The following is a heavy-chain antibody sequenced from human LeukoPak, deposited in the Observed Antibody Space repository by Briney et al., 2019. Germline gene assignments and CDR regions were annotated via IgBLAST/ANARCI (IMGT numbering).Heavy chain of an antibody. CDR3: AKPQWLSGDYFDY. CDR1: GFTFSTYA. Sequence: GRSLRLSCSVSGFTFSTYAMHWVRQAPGKGLEWVAVISYDGSNKYYADSVKGRFTISRDNSKNTLYLQMNSLRAEDTAVYYCAKPQWLSGDYFDYWGQGTLVTVSS. J-gene: IGHJ4*02. D-gene: IGHD5-24*01. V-gene: IGHV3-30-3*02. CDR2: ISYDGSNK.